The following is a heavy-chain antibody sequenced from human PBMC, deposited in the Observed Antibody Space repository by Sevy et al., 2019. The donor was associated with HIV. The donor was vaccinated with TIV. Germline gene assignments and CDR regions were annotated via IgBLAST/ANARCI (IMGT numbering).Heavy chain of an antibody. D-gene: IGHD3-10*01. CDR3: AKSPIGGFGKSYDNCFDL. Sequence: SETLSLTCTVSDGSISSYYWSWIRQPPGKGLEWIGYISYSGSTNYDPSLQSRVTMSIDTSKNQFSLKLSSVTAADTAEYYCAKSPIGGFGKSYDNCFDLWGQGTLVTVSS. V-gene: IGHV4-59*03. J-gene: IGHJ5*02. CDR1: DGSISSYY. CDR2: ISYSGST.